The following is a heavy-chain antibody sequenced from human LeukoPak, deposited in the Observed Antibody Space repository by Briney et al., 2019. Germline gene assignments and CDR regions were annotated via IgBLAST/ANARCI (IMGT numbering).Heavy chain of an antibody. CDR2: ISHDVKTT. J-gene: IGHJ4*02. Sequence: LAGKSLRLSCVASGFSFSDSVIHWVRQAPGKGLEWVAVISHDVKTTYYADSAKGRFTISRDNSKNTLYLQMNSLRAEDTAVYYCARDRDDYFDYWGQGTLVTVSS. V-gene: IGHV3-30*04. CDR3: ARDRDDYFDY. CDR1: GFSFSDSV.